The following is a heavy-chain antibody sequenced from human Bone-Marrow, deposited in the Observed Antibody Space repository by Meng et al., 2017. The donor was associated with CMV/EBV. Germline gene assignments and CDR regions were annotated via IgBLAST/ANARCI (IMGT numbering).Heavy chain of an antibody. CDR2: INHRGST. CDR1: GGSFSGYY. J-gene: IGHJ6*02. CDR3: ARRYYYYGMDV. Sequence: SQTLSLTCAVYGGSFSGYYWRWIRQPPGKGLEWIGEINHRGSTNYNPSLKSRVTISVDTSKNQSSLTLSSVTAADTAVYYCARRYYYYGMDVWGQGTTVTVSS. V-gene: IGHV4-34*01.